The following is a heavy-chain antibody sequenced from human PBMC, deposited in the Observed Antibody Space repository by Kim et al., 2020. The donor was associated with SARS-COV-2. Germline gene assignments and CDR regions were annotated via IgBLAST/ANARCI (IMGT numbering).Heavy chain of an antibody. CDR3: ARGRGRGQGYYYGMDV. D-gene: IGHD3-22*01. CDR2: IYSGGST. CDR1: GFTASSNY. Sequence: GGSLRLSCAASGFTASSNYMSWVRQAPGKGLEWVSVIYSGGSTYYADSVKGRFTISRDNSKNRLYLQMNSLRAEETVVYYCARGRGRGQGYYYGMDVWGQGTTVTVSS. V-gene: IGHV3-66*01. J-gene: IGHJ6*02.